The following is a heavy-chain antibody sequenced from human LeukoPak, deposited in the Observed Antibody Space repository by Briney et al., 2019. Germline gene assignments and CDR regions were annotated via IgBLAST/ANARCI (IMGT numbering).Heavy chain of an antibody. D-gene: IGHD1-26*01. Sequence: GGSLRLSCAASGFTFSSYGMHWVRQAPGKGLEWVAVMSYDGSNNYYADSVKGRFTISRDNSKNTLYLQMNSLRAEDTAVYYCAQDDSGPFYWGQGTLVTVSS. CDR1: GFTFSSYG. V-gene: IGHV3-30*18. CDR2: MSYDGSNN. J-gene: IGHJ4*02. CDR3: AQDDSGPFY.